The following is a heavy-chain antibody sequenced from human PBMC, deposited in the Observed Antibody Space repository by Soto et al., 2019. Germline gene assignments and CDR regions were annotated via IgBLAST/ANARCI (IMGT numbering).Heavy chain of an antibody. Sequence: SQTLSLTCAISGDSVSSNSAAWNWIRQSPSRGLEWLGRTYYRSKWYNDYAVSVKSRITINPDTSKNQFSLQLNSVTAADTAVYYCARLEQLAHYYYYGMDVWGQGTTVTVSS. D-gene: IGHD6-13*01. CDR2: TYYRSKWYN. CDR1: GDSVSSNSAA. CDR3: ARLEQLAHYYYYGMDV. V-gene: IGHV6-1*01. J-gene: IGHJ6*02.